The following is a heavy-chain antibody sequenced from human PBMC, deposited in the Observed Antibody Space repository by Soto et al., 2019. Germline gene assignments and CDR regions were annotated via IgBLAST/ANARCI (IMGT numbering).Heavy chain of an antibody. CDR2: ISGSGGST. Sequence: GGSLRLSCAASGFTFSTYAMSWVRQAPGKGLEWVSAISGSGGSTYYADSVRGRFTISRDNSKNTLYLQMNSLRAEDTAVYYCAKQYCSGGSCYYDYWGQGTLVTVSS. CDR1: GFTFSTYA. D-gene: IGHD2-15*01. CDR3: AKQYCSGGSCYYDY. V-gene: IGHV3-23*01. J-gene: IGHJ4*02.